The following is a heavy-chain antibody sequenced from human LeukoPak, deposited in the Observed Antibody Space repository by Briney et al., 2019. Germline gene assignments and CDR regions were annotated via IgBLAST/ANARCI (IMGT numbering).Heavy chain of an antibody. D-gene: IGHD4-23*01. Sequence: ASVKVSCKASGGTFSSYAISWVRQAPGQGLEWMGWISAYNGNTNYAQKLQGRVTMTTDTSTSTAYMELRSLRSDDTAVYYCARDGGNSRRVPVGDFDYWGQGTLVTVSS. CDR1: GGTFSSYA. V-gene: IGHV1-18*01. CDR2: ISAYNGNT. CDR3: ARDGGNSRRVPVGDFDY. J-gene: IGHJ4*02.